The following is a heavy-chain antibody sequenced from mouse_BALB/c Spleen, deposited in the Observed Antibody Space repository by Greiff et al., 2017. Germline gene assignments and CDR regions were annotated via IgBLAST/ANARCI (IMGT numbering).Heavy chain of an antibody. V-gene: IGHV1-20*02. CDR1: GYSFTGYF. CDR3: ARSNYGTSWFAY. D-gene: IGHD1-1*01. Sequence: EVQLQQSGPELVKPGASVKISCKASGYSFTGYFMNWVMQSHGKSLEWIGRINPYNGDTFYNQKFKGKATLTVDKSSSTAHMELRSLASEDSAVYYCARSNYGTSWFAYWGQGTLVTVSA. CDR2: INPYNGDT. J-gene: IGHJ3*01.